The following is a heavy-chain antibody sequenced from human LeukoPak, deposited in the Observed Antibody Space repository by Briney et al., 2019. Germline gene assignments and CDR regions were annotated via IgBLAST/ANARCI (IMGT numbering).Heavy chain of an antibody. CDR2: INPNSGGT. J-gene: IGHJ4*02. Sequence: GASVKVSCKASGYTFTGYYMHWVRQAPGQGLEWMGWINPNSGGTNYAQKFQGWVTMTRDTSISTAYMELSRLRSDDTAVYYSARSVITYYYDSSTTFDYWGQGTLVTVSS. D-gene: IGHD3-22*01. V-gene: IGHV1-2*04. CDR3: ARSVITYYYDSSTTFDY. CDR1: GYTFTGYY.